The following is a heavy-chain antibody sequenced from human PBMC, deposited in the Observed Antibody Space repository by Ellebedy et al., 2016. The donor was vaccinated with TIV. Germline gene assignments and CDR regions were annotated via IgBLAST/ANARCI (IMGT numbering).Heavy chain of an antibody. V-gene: IGHV4-59*08. Sequence: MPSETLSLTCTVSGGSINNYFWSWIRQPPGKGLEWSGEIYYNGNTNYNPPLKSRVTRSVDTSKSQFSLKLSSVTAADTAVYYCARLFSSGWGALDYWGQGTLVTVSS. CDR1: GGSINNYF. D-gene: IGHD6-19*01. CDR3: ARLFSSGWGALDY. J-gene: IGHJ4*02. CDR2: IYYNGNT.